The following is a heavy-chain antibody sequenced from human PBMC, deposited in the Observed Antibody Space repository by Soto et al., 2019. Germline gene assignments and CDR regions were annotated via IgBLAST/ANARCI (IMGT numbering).Heavy chain of an antibody. D-gene: IGHD3-3*01. J-gene: IGHJ5*02. CDR1: GGSVSSGGYY. CDR2: IYYSGST. Sequence: SETLSLTCTVSGGSVSSGGYYWSWIRQHPGKGLEWIGYIYYSGSTYYNPSLKSRVTISVDTSKNQFSLKLSSVTAADTAVYYCARAPYDFWSGYYHNWFDPWGQGTLVTVS. V-gene: IGHV4-31*03. CDR3: ARAPYDFWSGYYHNWFDP.